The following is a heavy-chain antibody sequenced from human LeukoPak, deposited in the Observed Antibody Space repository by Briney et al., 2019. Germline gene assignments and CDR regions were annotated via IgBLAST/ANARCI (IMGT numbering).Heavy chain of an antibody. CDR1: GFTFSTYG. Sequence: GGSLRLSCAASGFTFSTYGMNWVRQAPGKGLEWASFISSSSSYIYYADSVKGRLTISRDNARNSLYLQMNSLRAEDTAVYYCAGSGSYYNVDYWGQGTLVTVSS. CDR3: AGSGSYYNVDY. V-gene: IGHV3-21*01. CDR2: ISSSSSYI. J-gene: IGHJ4*02. D-gene: IGHD3-10*01.